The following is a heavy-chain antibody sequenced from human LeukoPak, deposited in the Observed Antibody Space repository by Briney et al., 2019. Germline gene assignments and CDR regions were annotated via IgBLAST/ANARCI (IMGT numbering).Heavy chain of an antibody. J-gene: IGHJ4*02. V-gene: IGHV3-74*01. CDR3: ARASAATGIFGY. Sequence: GGSLRLSCAASGFTFSSYWMHWVRQAPGRGLVWVSRINSDGSSTSYADSVKGRFTISRDNAKNTLYLQMNSLRAEDTAVYYCARASAATGIFGYWGQGTLVTVSS. CDR1: GFTFSSYW. CDR2: INSDGSST. D-gene: IGHD3-10*01.